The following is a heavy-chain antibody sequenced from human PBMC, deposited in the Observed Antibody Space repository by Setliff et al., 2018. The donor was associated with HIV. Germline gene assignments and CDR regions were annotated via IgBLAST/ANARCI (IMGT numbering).Heavy chain of an antibody. CDR3: ARGQVGYSYFDF. V-gene: IGHV3-23*01. CDR1: GFTFSSHA. CDR2: ISGSGGST. D-gene: IGHD1-26*01. Sequence: GGSLRLSCAASGFTFSSHAMSWVRQAPGKGLEWVSAISGSGGSTYYADSVKGRFTISRDNSKNTLYLQMNSLRAEDKAVYYCARGQVGYSYFDFWGQGALVTVSS. J-gene: IGHJ4*02.